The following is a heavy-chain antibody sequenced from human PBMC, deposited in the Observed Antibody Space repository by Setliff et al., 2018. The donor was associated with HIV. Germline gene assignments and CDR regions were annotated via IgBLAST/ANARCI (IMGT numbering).Heavy chain of an antibody. CDR1: GGSISTSSYY. Sequence: PSETLSLTCNVSGGSISTSSYYWIWVRQPPGEGLEWIGNIYYSGSTYYNPSLQSRITISVDTSQNQFSLKVSSVTASDTAVYYCASRGRSGWLWGGFVSWGQGTLVTVSS. J-gene: IGHJ4*02. V-gene: IGHV4-39*01. CDR2: IYYSGST. CDR3: ASRGRSGWLWGGFVS. D-gene: IGHD6-19*01.